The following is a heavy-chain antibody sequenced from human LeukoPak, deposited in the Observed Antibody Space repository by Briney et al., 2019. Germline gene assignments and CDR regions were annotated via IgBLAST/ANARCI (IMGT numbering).Heavy chain of an antibody. V-gene: IGHV3-23*01. Sequence: PGGSLRLSCAASGFTFSSYAMSCVRHAPGKGLEWVSAISGSGGSTYYADSVKGRFTISRDNSKNTLYLQMNSLRAEDTAVYYCAKSERWELPCNWFDPWGQGTLVTVSS. J-gene: IGHJ5*02. CDR1: GFTFSSYA. D-gene: IGHD1-26*01. CDR2: ISGSGGST. CDR3: AKSERWELPCNWFDP.